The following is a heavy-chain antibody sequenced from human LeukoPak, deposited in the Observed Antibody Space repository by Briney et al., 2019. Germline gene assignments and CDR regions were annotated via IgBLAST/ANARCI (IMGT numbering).Heavy chain of an antibody. D-gene: IGHD6-19*01. V-gene: IGHV3-7*01. CDR3: ASGSGWTFEY. CDR1: RFTFTTRC. CDR2: IKEDGSEK. Sequence: GGSLRLSCAASRFTFTTRCMNWVRQAPGKGLEWVAIIKEDGSEKLYVDSVKGRFTISRDNAKNSLYLQMDNLRAEDTAVYYRASGSGWTFEYWGQGTQVTVSS. J-gene: IGHJ4*02.